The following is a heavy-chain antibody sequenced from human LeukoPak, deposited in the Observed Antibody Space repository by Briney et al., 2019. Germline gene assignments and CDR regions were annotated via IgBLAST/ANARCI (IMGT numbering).Heavy chain of an antibody. CDR1: GYTHSELS. J-gene: IGHJ4*02. CDR2: FDPEDGET. CDR3: ATPPRYGGNSGGLDY. V-gene: IGHV1-24*01. Sequence: ASVKVSCKVSGYTHSELSMHWVRQAPGKGLEWMGGFDPEDGETIYAQKFQGRVTMTEDTSTDTAYMELSSLRPEDTAVYYCATPPRYGGNSGGLDYWGQGTLVTVSS. D-gene: IGHD4-23*01.